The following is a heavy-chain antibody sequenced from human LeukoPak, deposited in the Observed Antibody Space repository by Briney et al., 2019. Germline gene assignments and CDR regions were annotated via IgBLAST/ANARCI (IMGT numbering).Heavy chain of an antibody. CDR1: GFTFSNY. J-gene: IGHJ4*02. D-gene: IGHD3-10*01. Sequence: PGGSLRLSCAASGFTFSNYWVWIRQPPGKGLEWIASIYYSGSTFYNPSLKSRVTISLDTSKNQFSLRLSSVTAADMAVYYCARAGRDSGSYYTFFDYWGQGALVTVSS. CDR2: IYYSGST. CDR3: ARAGRDSGSYYTFFDY. V-gene: IGHV4-39*07.